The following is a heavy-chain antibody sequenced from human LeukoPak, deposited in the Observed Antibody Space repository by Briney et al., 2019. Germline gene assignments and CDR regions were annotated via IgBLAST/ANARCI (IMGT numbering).Heavy chain of an antibody. CDR2: MNPSGST. J-gene: IGHJ4*02. Sequence: SETLSLTCAVYGGSFSGYYWTWIRHTPEKGLEWIGEMNPSGSTNYNPSLKSRVTISVDTSKNQFSLKLSSVTAADTAVYYCARGYDSSGLFYYWGQGTLVTVSS. D-gene: IGHD3-22*01. V-gene: IGHV4-34*01. CDR3: ARGYDSSGLFYY. CDR1: GGSFSGYY.